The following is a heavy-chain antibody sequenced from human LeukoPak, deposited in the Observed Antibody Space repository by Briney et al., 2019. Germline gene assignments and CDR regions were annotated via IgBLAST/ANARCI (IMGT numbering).Heavy chain of an antibody. CDR1: GGSISSYY. CDR2: IYYSGST. CDR3: ARGDSSGYYYGYYYMDV. Sequence: SEPLSLTCTVSGGSISSYYWSWIRQPPGKGLEWIGYIYYSGSTNYNPSLKSRVTISIDTSKNQFSLKLSSVTAADTAVYYCARGDSSGYYYGYYYMDVWGKGTTVTVS. J-gene: IGHJ6*03. D-gene: IGHD3-22*01. V-gene: IGHV4-59*01.